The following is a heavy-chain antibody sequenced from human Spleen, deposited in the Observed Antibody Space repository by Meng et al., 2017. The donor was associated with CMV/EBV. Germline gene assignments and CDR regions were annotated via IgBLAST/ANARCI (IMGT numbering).Heavy chain of an antibody. J-gene: IGHJ6*02. D-gene: IGHD2-2*01. CDR1: GFTFSSYS. CDR3: ARDEGPADYYGMDV. V-gene: IGHV3-21*01. Sequence: GESLKISCAASGFTFSSYSMNWVRQAPGKGLEWVSSISSSSSYIYYADSVKGRFTISRDNAKNSLYLQMNSLRAEDTAVYYCARDEGPADYYGMDVWGQGTTVTVSS. CDR2: ISSSSSYI.